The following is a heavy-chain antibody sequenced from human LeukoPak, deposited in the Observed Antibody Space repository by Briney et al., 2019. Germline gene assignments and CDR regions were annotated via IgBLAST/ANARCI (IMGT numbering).Heavy chain of an antibody. CDR1: GYTFTSYD. V-gene: IGHV1-8*01. Sequence: RASVKVSCKASGYTFTSYDINWVRQATGQGLEWMGWMNPNSGNTGYAHKFQGRVTMTRNTSISTAYMELSSLRSEDTAVYYCARVNPGWGGWDFYYYYGMDVWGQGTTVTVSS. D-gene: IGHD6-19*01. CDR2: MNPNSGNT. CDR3: ARVNPGWGGWDFYYYYGMDV. J-gene: IGHJ6*02.